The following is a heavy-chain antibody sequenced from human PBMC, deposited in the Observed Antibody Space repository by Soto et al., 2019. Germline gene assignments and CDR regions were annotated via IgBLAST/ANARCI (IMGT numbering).Heavy chain of an antibody. V-gene: IGHV1-3*01. CDR3: AREAQDIVFDY. CDR2: INGGNGNT. CDR1: GYTFTSYA. J-gene: IGHJ4*02. D-gene: IGHD5-12*01. Sequence: ASVKVSCKASGYTFTSYAMHWVRQAPGQRLEWMGWINGGNGNTKYSQKFQGRVTITRDTSASTAYMELSSLRPEDTAVYYCAREAQDIVFDYWGQGTLVTVSS.